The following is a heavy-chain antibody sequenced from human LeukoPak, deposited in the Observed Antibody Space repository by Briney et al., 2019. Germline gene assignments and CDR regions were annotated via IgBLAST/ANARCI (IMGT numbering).Heavy chain of an antibody. CDR3: ARDLSTYYSIDY. V-gene: IGHV3-30-3*01. J-gene: IGHJ4*02. CDR1: GFIFNSYA. Sequence: GRSLRLSCAASGFIFNSYAIHWVRQAPGKGLDWVAFISYDGSIKYYADSVKGRFTISRDNSKNTLYPQMNSLRAEDTAVYYCARDLSTYYSIDYWGQGTLVTVSS. D-gene: IGHD2/OR15-2a*01. CDR2: ISYDGSIK.